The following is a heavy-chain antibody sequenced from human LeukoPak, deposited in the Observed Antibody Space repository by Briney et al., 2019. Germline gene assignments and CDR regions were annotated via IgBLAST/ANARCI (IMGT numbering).Heavy chain of an antibody. V-gene: IGHV3-23*01. CDR3: AKTPRFYYMDV. Sequence: PGGSLRLSCAASGFTFSSYAMSGVGQPPGRGLEWVSGISSGGTTYYADSVKGRFSISRDNSKDTLYMQMNSLRAEDTAVYYCAKTPRFYYMDVWGKGTTVTVSS. J-gene: IGHJ6*03. CDR2: ISSGGTT. CDR1: GFTFSSYA.